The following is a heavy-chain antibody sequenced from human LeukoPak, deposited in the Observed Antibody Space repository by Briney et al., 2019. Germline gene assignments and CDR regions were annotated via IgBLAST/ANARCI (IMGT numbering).Heavy chain of an antibody. Sequence: GGSLTLSCAAAGFTFSRSAMSWVRQAPGKGLEWVSTISGSGGSTYYADSVKGRFTISRDNSKNTLYLQLNSLRAEDTAIYYCAKASDSAAAGARDWFDPWGQGTLVTVSS. V-gene: IGHV3-23*01. D-gene: IGHD6-13*01. CDR1: GFTFSRSA. CDR2: ISGSGGST. CDR3: AKASDSAAAGARDWFDP. J-gene: IGHJ5*02.